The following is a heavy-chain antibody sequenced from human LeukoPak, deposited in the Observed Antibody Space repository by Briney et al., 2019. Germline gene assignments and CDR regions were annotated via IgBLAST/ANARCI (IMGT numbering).Heavy chain of an antibody. V-gene: IGHV3-30-3*01. CDR1: GFTFSSYA. D-gene: IGHD3-10*01. Sequence: GGSLRLSCAASGFTFSSYAMHWVRQAPGKGLEWVAVISYDGSNKYYADSVKGRFTISRDNSKNTLYLQMKALRDEGTATYYCAKRGPIYSSTPGNYFDYWGQRTLVTVSS. CDR3: AKRGPIYSSTPGNYFDY. CDR2: ISYDGSNK. J-gene: IGHJ4*02.